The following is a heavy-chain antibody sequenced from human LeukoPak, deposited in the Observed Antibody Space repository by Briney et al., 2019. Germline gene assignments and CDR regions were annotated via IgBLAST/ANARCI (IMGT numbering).Heavy chain of an antibody. CDR1: GFTFSSHR. D-gene: IGHD3-10*01. V-gene: IGHV3-7*03. CDR3: ARSLIRGSNFYFYSLDL. J-gene: IGHJ6*03. Sequence: GGSLRLSCAASGFTFSSHRMSWVRQAPGKGLEWVANIKKDGSEKYYVDSVKGRFTISRDNAKTSLYLQMNSLRPDDTAVYFCARSLIRGSNFYFYSLDLWGNGTTVIVSS. CDR2: IKKDGSEK.